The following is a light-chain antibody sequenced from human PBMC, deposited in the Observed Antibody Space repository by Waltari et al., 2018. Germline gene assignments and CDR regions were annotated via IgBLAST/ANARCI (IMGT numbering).Light chain of an antibody. CDR1: SSDVGGYNY. V-gene: IGLV2-14*03. CDR2: DVS. CDR3: SSYISSDTLEL. Sequence: QSALTQPASVSGSPGQSITISCTGTSSDVGGYNYVSWYQQHPGKAPKLIIFDVSNRPSGVSSRFSGSKSGNMASLTISGLQAQDEADYYCSSYISSDTLELFGGGTSLTVL. J-gene: IGLJ2*01.